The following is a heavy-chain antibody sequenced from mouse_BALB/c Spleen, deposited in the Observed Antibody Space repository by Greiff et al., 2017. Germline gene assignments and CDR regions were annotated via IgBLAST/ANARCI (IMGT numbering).Heavy chain of an antibody. CDR2: IRNKANGYTT. Sequence: EVKLMESGGGLVQPGGSLRLSCATSGFTFTDYYMSWVRQPPGKALEWLGFIRNKANGYTTEYSASVKGRFTISRDNSQSILYLQMNTLRAEDSATYYCARDRDSSGSYAMDYWGQGTSVTVSS. CDR1: GFTFTDYY. J-gene: IGHJ4*01. CDR3: ARDRDSSGSYAMDY. D-gene: IGHD3-2*01. V-gene: IGHV7-3*02.